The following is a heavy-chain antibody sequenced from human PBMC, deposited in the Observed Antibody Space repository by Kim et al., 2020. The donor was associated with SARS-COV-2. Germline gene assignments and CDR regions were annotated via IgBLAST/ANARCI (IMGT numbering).Heavy chain of an antibody. CDR3: ARGEGFCGGDCSPPFDY. J-gene: IGHJ4*02. V-gene: IGHV1-18*04. CDR1: GYTFTSYG. Sequence: ASVKVSCKASGYTFTSYGISWVRQAPGQGLEWMGWISAYNGNTNYAQKLQGRVTMTTDTSTSTAYMELRSLRSDDTAVYYCARGEGFCGGDCSPPFDYWGQGTLVTVSS. D-gene: IGHD2-21*02. CDR2: ISAYNGNT.